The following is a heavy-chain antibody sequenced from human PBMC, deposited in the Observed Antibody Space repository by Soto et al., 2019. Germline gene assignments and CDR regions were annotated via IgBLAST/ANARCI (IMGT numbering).Heavy chain of an antibody. D-gene: IGHD6-19*01. J-gene: IGHJ5*02. CDR3: AILPGIKVAGPTYSFDP. CDR2: INPHRDDT. Sequence: EASVKVSCKASGYTFTNYYMHWVRQAPGQGLEWMGWINPHRDDTKYAQNFQGRVIMTRDTSISTAYMELSRLTSDDTAVYYCAILPGIKVAGPTYSFDPWGQGTLVTVSS. V-gene: IGHV1-2*02. CDR1: GYTFTNYY.